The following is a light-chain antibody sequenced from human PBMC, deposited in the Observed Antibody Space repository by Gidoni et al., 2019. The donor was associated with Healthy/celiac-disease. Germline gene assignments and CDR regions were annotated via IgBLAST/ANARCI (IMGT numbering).Light chain of an antibody. J-gene: IGKJ1*01. CDR2: GAS. CDR1: QSVSSSY. Sequence: EIVLTQSPGTLSLSPGERATLSCRASQSVSSSYLAWYQQKPGQAPRLLIYGASSRATGIPDRFSGSGSGTDFTLTISRLEPEDFAVYYCQQYGSSRWTFXQGTKVEIK. CDR3: QQYGSSRWT. V-gene: IGKV3-20*01.